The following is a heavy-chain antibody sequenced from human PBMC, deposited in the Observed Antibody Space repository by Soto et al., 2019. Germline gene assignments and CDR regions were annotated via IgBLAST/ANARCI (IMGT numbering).Heavy chain of an antibody. CDR3: ARNMDYYYGRGSGNGHGV. CDR1: GYTFTAYY. Sequence: QVQLVQSGAEVKEPEDSVRVSFEASGYTFTAYYIHWVRQAPGQGLEWMGWINPKFGDTTYAQDFQGRVSMTRDMSISPVYLELSSLTSDDTAIYDCARNMDYYYGRGSGNGHGVWGQGTTVTVFS. V-gene: IGHV1-2*02. CDR2: INPKFGDT. J-gene: IGHJ6*02. D-gene: IGHD3-10*02.